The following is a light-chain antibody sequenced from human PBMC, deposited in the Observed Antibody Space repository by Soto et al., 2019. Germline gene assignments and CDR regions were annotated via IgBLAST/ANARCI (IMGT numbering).Light chain of an antibody. V-gene: IGLV1-40*01. CDR2: DND. CDR3: QSYDNRLSAAV. Sequence: QSVLTQPPSVSGAPGQRVTIACTGTSSNIGVGYGVHWYQQLPGTAPKLLIYDNDNRPSGVPDRFSGSKSGSSASLAITGLQAEDEADYYCQSYDNRLSAAVFGGGTKLNVL. J-gene: IGLJ2*01. CDR1: SSNIGVGYG.